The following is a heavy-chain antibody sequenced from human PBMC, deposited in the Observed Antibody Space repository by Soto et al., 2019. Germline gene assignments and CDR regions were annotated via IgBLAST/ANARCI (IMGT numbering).Heavy chain of an antibody. J-gene: IGHJ5*02. Sequence: ASVKVCCKASGYTFTGYYMHWVRQAPGQGLEWMGWINPNSGGTNYAQKLQGRVTMTTDTSTSTAYMELRSLRSDDTAVYYCARAYYDILTGTKLGWFDPWGQGTLVTVSS. CDR1: GYTFTGYY. D-gene: IGHD3-9*01. CDR2: INPNSGGT. V-gene: IGHV1-2*02. CDR3: ARAYYDILTGTKLGWFDP.